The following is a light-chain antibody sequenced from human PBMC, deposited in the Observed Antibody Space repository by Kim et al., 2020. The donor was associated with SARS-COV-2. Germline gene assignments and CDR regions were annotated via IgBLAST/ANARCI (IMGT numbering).Light chain of an antibody. V-gene: IGLV3-1*01. CDR1: KGGDKH. Sequence: GQKDSITGRGDKGGDKHAGWYQKKPGQSHVRVINQDNKRDEGIQERFSGSNAGNTATLTISGTQAMDEADYYWQAWDTSTTYVFGTGTKVTVL. J-gene: IGLJ1*01. CDR2: QDN. CDR3: QAWDTSTTYV.